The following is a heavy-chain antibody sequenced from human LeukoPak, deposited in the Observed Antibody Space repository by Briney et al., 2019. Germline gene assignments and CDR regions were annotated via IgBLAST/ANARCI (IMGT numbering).Heavy chain of an antibody. Sequence: GGSLRLSCAASGFTFSSYAMHWVRQAPGKGLEWVAVIPYDGSNKYYADSVKGRFTISRDNSKNTLYLQMNSLRAEDTAVYYCARPSQRPAYYSALFDYWGQGTLVTVPS. CDR3: ARPSQRPAYYSALFDY. CDR1: GFTFSSYA. V-gene: IGHV3-30-3*01. CDR2: IPYDGSNK. D-gene: IGHD3-10*01. J-gene: IGHJ4*02.